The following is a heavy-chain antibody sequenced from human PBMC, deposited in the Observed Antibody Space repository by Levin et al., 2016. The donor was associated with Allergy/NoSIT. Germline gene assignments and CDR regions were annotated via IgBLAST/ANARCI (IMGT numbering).Heavy chain of an antibody. CDR2: IYYSGST. CDR3: AREVRYCSSTSCYYWGIDY. D-gene: IGHD2-2*01. V-gene: IGHV4-59*12. J-gene: IGHJ4*02. Sequence: WIRQPPGKGLEWIGYIYYSGSTNYNPSLKSRVTISVDTSKNQFSLKLSSVTAADTAVYYCAREVRYCSSTSCYYWGIDYWGQGTLVTVSS.